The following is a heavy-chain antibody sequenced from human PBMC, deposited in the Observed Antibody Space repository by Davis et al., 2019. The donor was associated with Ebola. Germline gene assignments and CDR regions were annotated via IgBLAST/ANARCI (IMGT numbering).Heavy chain of an antibody. CDR3: ASLRRTITGMDDAFDF. CDR1: GYRFTDYW. CDR2: IDPSDSYT. V-gene: IGHV5-10-1*01. D-gene: IGHD1-1*01. Sequence: GESLKISCQGSGYRFTDYWITWVRQRPGKGLEWMGRIDPSDSYTNYSPSFQGHVTISADKSISTAYLQWSSLKASDTAMYYCASLRRTITGMDDAFDFWGQGTMVTVSS. J-gene: IGHJ3*01.